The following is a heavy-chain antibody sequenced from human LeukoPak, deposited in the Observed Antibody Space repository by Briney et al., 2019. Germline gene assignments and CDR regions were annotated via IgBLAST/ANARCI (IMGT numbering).Heavy chain of an antibody. Sequence: ASVKVSCKASGYTFTSYAMHWVRQAPGQRLEWMGWINAGNGNTKYSQKFQGRVTITRDTSASTAYMELSSLRSEDMAVYYCARFHCSSTSCYHYFDYWGQGTLVTVSS. CDR1: GYTFTSYA. D-gene: IGHD2-2*01. V-gene: IGHV1-3*01. CDR2: INAGNGNT. J-gene: IGHJ4*02. CDR3: ARFHCSSTSCYHYFDY.